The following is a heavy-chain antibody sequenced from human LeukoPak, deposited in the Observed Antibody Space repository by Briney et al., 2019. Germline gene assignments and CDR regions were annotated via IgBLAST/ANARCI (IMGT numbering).Heavy chain of an antibody. V-gene: IGHV3-7*01. CDR2: IQQDGSAK. CDR3: ARFSLYDNSGYYSWLFDF. CDR1: GFTFSTSW. D-gene: IGHD3-22*01. Sequence: GGSLRLSCAAWGFTFSTSWMSWVRQAPGKGLEWVANIQQDGSAKYYVDSVKGRFTISRDNAKNSLYLQMNSLRAEDTAVYYCARFSLYDNSGYYSWLFDFWGQGTLVTVSS. J-gene: IGHJ4*02.